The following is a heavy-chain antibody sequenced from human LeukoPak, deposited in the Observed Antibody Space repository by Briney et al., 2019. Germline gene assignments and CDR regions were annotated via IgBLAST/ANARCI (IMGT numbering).Heavy chain of an antibody. CDR1: GGTFSSYA. CDR3: AIYGARGVFDY. D-gene: IGHD4-17*01. Sequence: SVKVSCKASGGTFSSYAISWVRQAPGQGLEWMGRIIPILGIANYAQKFQGRVTITADKSTSTAYMELSSLRSEDTAVYYCAIYGARGVFDYWGQGTLVTVSS. CDR2: IIPILGIA. J-gene: IGHJ4*02. V-gene: IGHV1-69*04.